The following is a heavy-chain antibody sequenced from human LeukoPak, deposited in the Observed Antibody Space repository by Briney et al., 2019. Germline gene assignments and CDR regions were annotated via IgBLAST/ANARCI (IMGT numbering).Heavy chain of an antibody. CDR2: INHSGST. CDR1: GGSFSGYY. Sequence: SETLSLTCAVYGGSFSGYYWSWLRQPPGKGLEWIGEINHSGSTNYNPSLKSRVTISVDTSKNQFSLQLNSVTPEDTAVYYCARDPDPWGQGILVTVSS. CDR3: ARDPDP. J-gene: IGHJ5*02. V-gene: IGHV4-34*01.